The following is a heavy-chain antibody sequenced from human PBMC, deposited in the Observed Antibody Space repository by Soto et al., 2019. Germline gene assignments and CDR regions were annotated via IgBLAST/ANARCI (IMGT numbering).Heavy chain of an antibody. CDR3: ARTPSIAAEYYFDY. CDR2: IWYDGSNK. D-gene: IGHD6-13*01. Sequence: QVQLVESGGGVVQPGRSLRLSCAASGFTFSSYGMHWVRQAPGKGLEWVAVIWYDGSNKYYADSVKGRFTISRDNSKNPLYLQVNSLRAEDTAVYYCARTPSIAAEYYFDYCGQGTLVTVSS. V-gene: IGHV3-33*01. CDR1: GFTFSSYG. J-gene: IGHJ4*02.